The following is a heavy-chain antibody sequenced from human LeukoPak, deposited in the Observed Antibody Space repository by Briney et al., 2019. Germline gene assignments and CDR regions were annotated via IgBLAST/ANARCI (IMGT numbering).Heavy chain of an antibody. CDR2: ISSSGSTI. J-gene: IGHJ3*02. D-gene: IGHD3-9*01. CDR1: GFTFSSYE. CDR3: ARVGYDILTGHYSPHPDYAFDI. Sequence: GGSLRLSCAASGFTFSSYEMNWVRQAPGKGLEWVSYISSSGSTIYYADSVKGRFTISRDNAKNSLYLQMNSLRAEDTAVYYCARVGYDILTGHYSPHPDYAFDIWGQGTMVTVSS. V-gene: IGHV3-48*03.